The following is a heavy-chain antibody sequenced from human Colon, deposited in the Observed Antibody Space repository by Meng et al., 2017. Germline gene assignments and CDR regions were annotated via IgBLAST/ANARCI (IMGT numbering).Heavy chain of an antibody. CDR1: GFTFSTYW. CDR3: TRGKELGNVHGDFDD. V-gene: IGHV3-74*01. J-gene: IGHJ4*02. CDR2: VSGDGSSI. Sequence: GGSLRLSCAASGFTFSTYWMHWVRQVPGKGLEWVSRVSGDGSSITYAGSVKGRFTISRDNAKNTLYLQMNSLRADDTAVYYGTRGKELGNVHGDFDDWGQGTLVTVSS. D-gene: IGHD1-1*01.